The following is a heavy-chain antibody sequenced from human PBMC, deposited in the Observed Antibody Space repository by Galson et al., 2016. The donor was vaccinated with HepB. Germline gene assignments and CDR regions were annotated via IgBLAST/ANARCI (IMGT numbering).Heavy chain of an antibody. CDR3: AGGDYEDY. CDR2: ILHTGAT. V-gene: IGHV4-59*11. Sequence: SETLSLTCTVSGGSISSHDWSWIRQPPGMKLEWIGYILHTGATNYTPSLKSRATISKDTSKNQFSLQLTSVTAADTAVYYCAGGDYEDYWGQGTLVTVSS. D-gene: IGHD4-17*01. J-gene: IGHJ4*02. CDR1: GGSISSHD.